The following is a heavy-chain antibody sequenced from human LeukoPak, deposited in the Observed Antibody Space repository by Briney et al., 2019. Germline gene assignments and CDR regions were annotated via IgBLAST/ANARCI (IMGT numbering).Heavy chain of an antibody. D-gene: IGHD1-1*01. Sequence: GRSLRLSCAASGFTFSSYGMHWVRQAPGKGLEWVAVISYDGSNKYYADSVKGRFTISRDNSKNTLYLQMNSLRAEDTAVYYCAEKGTIDYWGQGTLVTVSS. CDR1: GFTFSSYG. CDR2: ISYDGSNK. V-gene: IGHV3-30*18. CDR3: AEKGTIDY. J-gene: IGHJ4*02.